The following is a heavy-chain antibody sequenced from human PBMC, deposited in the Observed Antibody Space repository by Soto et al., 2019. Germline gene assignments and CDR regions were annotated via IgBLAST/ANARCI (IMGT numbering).Heavy chain of an antibody. D-gene: IGHD2-2*01. CDR1: GGTFSSYA. J-gene: IGHJ4*02. CDR2: IIPIFGTA. Sequence: QVQLVQSGAEVKQPGSSVKVSCKASGGTFSSYAISWVRQAPGQGREWMGGIIPIFGTANYAQKFQGRVTITADKSTSTAYMELSSLRSEDTAVYYCAGVYCSSTSCPYYFDYWGQGTLVTVSS. V-gene: IGHV1-69*06. CDR3: AGVYCSSTSCPYYFDY.